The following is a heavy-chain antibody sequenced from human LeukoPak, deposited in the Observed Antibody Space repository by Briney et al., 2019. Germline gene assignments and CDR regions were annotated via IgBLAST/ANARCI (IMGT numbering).Heavy chain of an antibody. D-gene: IGHD1-26*01. CDR3: ARDGELGSPADAFDI. CDR1: GFTFSSCW. Sequence: GPSLRLSHAASGFTFSSCWLSWVRQAPGKGLGWVANIRQDGGTMSYVDSVKGRFTISRDNAKNSLYLQMSSLRGEDTAVYYCARDGELGSPADAFDIWGQGTMVTVSS. V-gene: IGHV3-7*01. CDR2: IRQDGGTM. J-gene: IGHJ3*02.